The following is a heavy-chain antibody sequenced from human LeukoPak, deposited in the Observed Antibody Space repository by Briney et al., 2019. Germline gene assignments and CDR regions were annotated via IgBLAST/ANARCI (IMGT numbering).Heavy chain of an antibody. V-gene: IGHV1-46*01. D-gene: IGHD3-3*01. J-gene: IGHJ5*02. CDR2: INPSGGSP. CDR1: GYTFTSYH. Sequence: ASVKVSCKASGYTFTSYHLHWVRQAPGQGLEWMGIINPSGGSPNYAQKFQGRVTMTRDMSTSTVNMELSSLRSEDAAVYYCARGPHRRTYDRDNWFDPWGQGTLVTVSS. CDR3: ARGPHRRTYDRDNWFDP.